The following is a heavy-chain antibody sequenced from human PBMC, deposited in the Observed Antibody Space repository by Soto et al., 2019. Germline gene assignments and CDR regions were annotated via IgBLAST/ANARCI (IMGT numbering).Heavy chain of an antibody. Sequence: GGALRLSCAASGFTFNSYSMNWVRQAPGKGLEWVSSISSSSTFIYDADSVKGRFSISRDNAKNSLFLQMNSLRAEDTAVYFCARGRPTGYSYYGMDVWGQGTTVTVSS. CDR2: ISSSSTFI. CDR1: GFTFNSYS. J-gene: IGHJ6*02. CDR3: ARGRPTGYSYYGMDV. D-gene: IGHD1-1*01. V-gene: IGHV3-21*01.